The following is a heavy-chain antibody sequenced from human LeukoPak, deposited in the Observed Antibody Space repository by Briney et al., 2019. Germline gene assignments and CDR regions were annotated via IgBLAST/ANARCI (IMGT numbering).Heavy chain of an antibody. CDR1: GFTFSSYW. J-gene: IGHJ5*02. D-gene: IGHD3-3*01. CDR3: AREDSYDFWSGYSWFDP. CDR2: IKQDGSEK. V-gene: IGHV3-7*01. Sequence: PGGSLRLSCAASGFTFSSYWMSWVRQAPGKGLEWVANIKQDGSEKYYVDSVKGRFTISRDNAKNSLYLQMNSLRAEDTAVYYCAREDSYDFWSGYSWFDPWGRGTLVTVSS.